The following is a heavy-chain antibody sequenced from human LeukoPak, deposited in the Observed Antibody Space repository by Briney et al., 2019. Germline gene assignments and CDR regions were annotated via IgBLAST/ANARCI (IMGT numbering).Heavy chain of an antibody. D-gene: IGHD6-13*01. J-gene: IGHJ4*02. Sequence: PGGSLRLSCAASGFTFSSYAMNWVRQAPGKGLEGVSAISGSGGRTYYADSVKGRFTISRDNTKNTLYLQMNSLRAEGTAVYYCAKSYNLRIAAAFDYWGQGTLVTVSS. CDR2: ISGSGGRT. CDR1: GFTFSSYA. V-gene: IGHV3-23*01. CDR3: AKSYNLRIAAAFDY.